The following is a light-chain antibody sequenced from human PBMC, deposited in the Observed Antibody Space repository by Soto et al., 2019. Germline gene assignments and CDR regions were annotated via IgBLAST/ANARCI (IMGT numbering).Light chain of an antibody. V-gene: IGKV1D-12*01. CDR2: AAS. CDR1: QVISNW. CDR3: QQADSFPT. Sequence: DIQMTQSPSSVSASVGDRVTITCRASQVISNWLVWYQRKPGKAPKLLIYAASSLQSGVPSRFSGSGSGTDFTLTINSLQPEDFATYYCQQADSFPTFGGGTKVEIK. J-gene: IGKJ4*01.